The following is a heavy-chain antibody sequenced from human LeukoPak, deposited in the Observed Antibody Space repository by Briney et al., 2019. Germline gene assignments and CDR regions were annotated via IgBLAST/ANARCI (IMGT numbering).Heavy chain of an antibody. J-gene: IGHJ5*02. D-gene: IGHD6-13*01. CDR2: ISRSGSTK. CDR1: GFTFSDYN. Sequence: GGSLRLSCAASGFTFSDYNMRWIRQAPGKGLEWVSSISRSGSTKYYADSVKGRFTISRDNAKNSLFLQMNSLRAEDTAVYYCARGGDSSSVGWFDPWGQGTLVTVSS. CDR3: ARGGDSSSVGWFDP. V-gene: IGHV3-11*01.